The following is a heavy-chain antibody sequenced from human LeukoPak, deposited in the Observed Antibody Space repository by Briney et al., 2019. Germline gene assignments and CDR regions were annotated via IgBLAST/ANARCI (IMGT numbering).Heavy chain of an antibody. V-gene: IGHV4-39*07. D-gene: IGHD1-26*01. Sequence: SETLSLTCTVSGGSINTPNYYWGWIRQTPGKGLEWIGNIFYSGGTYYSPSLTSRVTISLDTSRNQFSLKLNSVTAADTAVYYCARVSKWERVIDYWGQGTLVTVSS. CDR3: ARVSKWERVIDY. CDR2: IFYSGGT. CDR1: GGSINTPNYY. J-gene: IGHJ4*02.